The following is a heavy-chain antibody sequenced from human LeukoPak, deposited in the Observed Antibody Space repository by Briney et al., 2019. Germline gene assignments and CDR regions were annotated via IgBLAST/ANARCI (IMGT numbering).Heavy chain of an antibody. D-gene: IGHD3-10*01. V-gene: IGHV4-4*07. CDR1: GGSISSYY. J-gene: IGHJ6*03. Sequence: SETLSLTCTVSGGSISSYYWSWIRQPAGKGLEWIGRIYTSGSTNYNPSLKSRVTMSVDTSKNQFSLKLSSVTAADTAVYYCARDGSGSYYFPRYYYYYYMDVWGKGTTVTVSS. CDR3: ARDGSGSYYFPRYYYYYYMDV. CDR2: IYTSGST.